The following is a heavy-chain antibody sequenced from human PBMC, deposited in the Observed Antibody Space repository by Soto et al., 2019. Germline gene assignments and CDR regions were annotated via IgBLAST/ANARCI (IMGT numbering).Heavy chain of an antibody. V-gene: IGHV3-21*01. CDR2: ISSSSSYI. J-gene: IGHJ6*04. Sequence: GGSLRLSCAASGFTFSSYSMNWVRQAPGKGLEWVSSISSSSSYIYYADSVKGRFTISRDNAKNSLYLQMNSLRAEDTAVYYCACLDILRDPISYYGMDVWGEGTTVTVSS. CDR3: ACLDILRDPISYYGMDV. CDR1: GFTFSSYS. D-gene: IGHD3-9*01.